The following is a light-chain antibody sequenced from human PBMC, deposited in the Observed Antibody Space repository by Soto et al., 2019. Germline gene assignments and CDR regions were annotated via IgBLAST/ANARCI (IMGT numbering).Light chain of an antibody. CDR2: GAS. J-gene: IGKJ4*01. V-gene: IGKV3-15*01. CDR3: QQYNNWPPLT. CDR1: RSVSIN. Sequence: EIVMTHTPATLSLSPCERATLSSSASRSVSINLAWYQQKPGQAPSLLIYGASTRATGVPARFSGSGSGTEFTPTITSLQSEDFAVYYCQQYNNWPPLTFGRGTKVDIK.